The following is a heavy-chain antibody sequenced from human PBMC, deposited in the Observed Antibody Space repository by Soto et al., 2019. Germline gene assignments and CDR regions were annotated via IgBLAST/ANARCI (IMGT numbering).Heavy chain of an antibody. Sequence: QVQLEQPATVVKKPGSSVKVSCKASGGNLSGYGVSWVRQAPGQGVEWMGGSIPLSAKPQYNHTFQDRLTYSVDESTATVYMDLSDLTSEDTAVYYCARALFGDSGYWGQGTLVTVSS. V-gene: IGHV1-69*01. CDR3: ARALFGDSGY. J-gene: IGHJ4*02. D-gene: IGHD4-17*01. CDR2: SIPLSAKP. CDR1: GGNLSGYG.